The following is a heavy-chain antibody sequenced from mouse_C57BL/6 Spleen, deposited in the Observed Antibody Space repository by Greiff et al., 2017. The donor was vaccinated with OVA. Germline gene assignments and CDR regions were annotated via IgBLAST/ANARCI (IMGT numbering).Heavy chain of an antibody. CDR2: IYPSDSET. V-gene: IGHV1-61*01. Sequence: VQLQQPGAELVRPGSSVKLSCKASGYTFTSYWMDWVKQRPGQGLEWIGNIYPSDSETHYNQKFKDKATLTVDKSSSTAYMQLSSLTSEDSAVYYCARGDYFDDWGQGTTLTVSS. CDR3: ARGDYFDD. CDR1: GYTFTSYW. J-gene: IGHJ2*01.